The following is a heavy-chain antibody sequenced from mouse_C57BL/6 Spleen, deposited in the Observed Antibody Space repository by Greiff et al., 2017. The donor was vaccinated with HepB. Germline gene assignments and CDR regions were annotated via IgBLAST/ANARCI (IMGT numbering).Heavy chain of an antibody. J-gene: IGHJ1*03. CDR2: INPNNGGT. CDR1: GYTFTDYN. V-gene: IGHV1-18*01. CDR3: GRSGDAYWYFDV. Sequence: VQLQQSGPELVKPGASVKIPCKASGYTFTDYNMDWVKQSHGKSLEWIGDINPNNGGTIYNQKFKGKATLTVDKSSSTAYMELRSLTSEDTAVYYCGRSGDAYWYFDVWGTGTTVTVSS. D-gene: IGHD3-2*02.